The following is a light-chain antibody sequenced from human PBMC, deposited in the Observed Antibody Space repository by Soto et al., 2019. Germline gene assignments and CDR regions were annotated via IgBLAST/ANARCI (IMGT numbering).Light chain of an antibody. CDR1: QNVSSY. J-gene: IGKJ5*01. Sequence: EIVLTQPPATLSLSPGERATLSCRASQNVSSYLAWFQQKPGQAPRLLIYDASSRATGIPARFSGSGSGTDFTLTITNLEPEDFAVYYCQQRSNWPPEGTFGHGTRLEIK. CDR3: QQRSNWPPEGT. CDR2: DAS. V-gene: IGKV3-11*01.